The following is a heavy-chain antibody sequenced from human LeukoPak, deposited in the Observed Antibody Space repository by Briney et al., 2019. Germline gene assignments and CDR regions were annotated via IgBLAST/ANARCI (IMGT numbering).Heavy chain of an antibody. CDR3: ARETRREEYYYDSSGYYLSY. J-gene: IGHJ4*02. D-gene: IGHD3-22*01. Sequence: ASVKVSCKASGYTFTSYYMHWVRQAPGQGLEWMGIINPSGGSTSYAQKLQGRVTMTRDTSTSTVYMELSSLRSEDTAVYYCARETRREEYYYDSSGYYLSYWDQGTLVTVSS. CDR2: INPSGGST. CDR1: GYTFTSYY. V-gene: IGHV1-46*01.